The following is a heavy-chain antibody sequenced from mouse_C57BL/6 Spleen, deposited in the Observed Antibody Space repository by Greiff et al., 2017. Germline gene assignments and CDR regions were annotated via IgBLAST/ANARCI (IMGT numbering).Heavy chain of an antibody. D-gene: IGHD2-2*01. CDR3: ARLYYGYEWGYAMDY. J-gene: IGHJ4*01. V-gene: IGHV1-31*01. CDR1: GYSFTGYY. CDR2: ICPCNGVS. Sequence: VQLQQSGPELVKPGASVKISCKASGYSFTGYYMHWVEQSHGNILDWIGYICPCNGVSSYNQKFKGKATWTVDKSASTAYMELRSLTSEDSADYYCARLYYGYEWGYAMDYWGQGTSVTVSS.